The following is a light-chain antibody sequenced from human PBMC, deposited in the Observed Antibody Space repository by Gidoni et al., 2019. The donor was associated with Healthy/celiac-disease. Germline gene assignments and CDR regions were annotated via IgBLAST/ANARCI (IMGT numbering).Light chain of an antibody. CDR3: QQYNNWPPWT. V-gene: IGKV3-15*01. CDR1: QSVSSN. CDR2: CAS. Sequence: DIVMTQSPATLSVSPGERATLSCRASQSVSSNLAWYQQKPCQAPRLLIYCASTRATGIPARFSGSGSGTEFTLTISSLQSEDFAVYYCQQYNNWPPWTFGQGTQVEIK. J-gene: IGKJ1*01.